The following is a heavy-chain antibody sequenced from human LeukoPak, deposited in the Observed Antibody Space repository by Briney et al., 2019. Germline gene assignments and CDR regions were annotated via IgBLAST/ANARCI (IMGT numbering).Heavy chain of an antibody. V-gene: IGHV3-66*01. CDR2: IYSGGST. J-gene: IGHJ3*02. Sequence: SGGSLRLSCAASGFIVSSNYMSWVRQAPGKGLEWVSVIYSGGSTLYADSVKGRFTISRDNSKNTLYLEMKRLRDEDTAVYYCVTPEGENDAFDIWGQGRMVTVSS. CDR3: VTPEGENDAFDI. CDR1: GFIVSSNY. D-gene: IGHD5-24*01.